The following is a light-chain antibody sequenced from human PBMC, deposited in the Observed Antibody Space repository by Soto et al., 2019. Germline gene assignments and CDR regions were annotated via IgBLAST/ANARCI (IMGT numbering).Light chain of an antibody. CDR1: RSNIGSNY. CDR2: KNN. CDR3: VTWDDSLSGAL. V-gene: IGLV1-47*01. J-gene: IGLJ2*01. Sequence: QSVVTQPPSASGTPGQWVTISCSGSRSNIGSNYVYWYQQLPGTAPKLLIYKNNQRPSGVPDRFSASKSGTSASLAISGLRSEDEADYYCVTWDDSLSGALFGGGTNVTVL.